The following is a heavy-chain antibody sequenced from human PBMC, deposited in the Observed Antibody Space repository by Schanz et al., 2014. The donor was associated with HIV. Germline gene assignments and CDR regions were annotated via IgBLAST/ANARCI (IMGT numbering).Heavy chain of an antibody. V-gene: IGHV1-69*01. CDR1: GGTLSNYG. D-gene: IGHD3-22*01. J-gene: IGHJ3*02. CDR3: ASSESTYYDSNGYPTGSFNI. CDR2: ISAYDGNT. Sequence: QVQLVQSGAEGKKPGSSVKVSCKASGGTLSNYGISWVRQAPGQGLEWMGWISAYDGNTNYAQKFQGRVTITADESTTTAYMELSSLRSEDTAMYYCASSESTYYDSNGYPTGSFNIWGQGTMIAVSS.